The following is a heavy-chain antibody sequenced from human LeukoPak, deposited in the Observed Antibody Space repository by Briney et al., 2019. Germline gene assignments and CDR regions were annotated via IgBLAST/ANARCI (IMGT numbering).Heavy chain of an antibody. J-gene: IGHJ4*02. CDR1: GFTFSSYW. CDR3: AREYYDSSGYYGY. D-gene: IGHD3-22*01. CDR2: INSDGSST. V-gene: IGHV3-74*01. Sequence: PGGSLRLSCAASGFTFSSYWMHWVRQAPGKGLVSVSRINSDGSSTSCADSVKGRFTISRDNAKNTLYLQMNSLRAEDTAVYYCAREYYDSSGYYGYWGQGTLVTVSS.